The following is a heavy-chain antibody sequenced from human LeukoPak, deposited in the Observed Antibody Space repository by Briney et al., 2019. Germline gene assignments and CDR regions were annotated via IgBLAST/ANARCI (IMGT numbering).Heavy chain of an antibody. V-gene: IGHV4-39*01. Sequence: SETLSLTCTVSGDXISSSSSYWGWIRQPPGKGLEWIGSISYSGNTYYNPSLKSRVSTSVDTSKNQFSLKLSSVTAADTAVYYCGRMISANFYFYYGMDVWGQGTTVTVSS. D-gene: IGHD4/OR15-4a*01. CDR1: GDXISSSSSY. CDR3: GRMISANFYFYYGMDV. J-gene: IGHJ6*02. CDR2: ISYSGNT.